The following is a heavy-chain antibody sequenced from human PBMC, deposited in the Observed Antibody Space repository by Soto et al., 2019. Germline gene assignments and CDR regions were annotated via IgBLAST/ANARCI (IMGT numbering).Heavy chain of an antibody. J-gene: IGHJ4*02. CDR3: ARDGFSGSYFAS. V-gene: IGHV1-69*13. D-gene: IGHD1-26*01. CDR1: GGTLSSYT. Sequence: SVKVSCKASGGTLSSYTLSWVRQATGQGLEWMGGIIPLSGTPYYAQKFQGRVTLTVDGSTNTAYMELSSLRSEDAAVYYCARDGFSGSYFASWGQGTLVTVSS. CDR2: IIPLSGTP.